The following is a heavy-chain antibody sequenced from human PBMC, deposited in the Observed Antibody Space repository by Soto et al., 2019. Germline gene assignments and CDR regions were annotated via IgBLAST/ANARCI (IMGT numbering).Heavy chain of an antibody. CDR3: AKPTAGSSGWEIDY. D-gene: IGHD6-19*01. J-gene: IGHJ4*02. CDR1: GFTFSSYG. V-gene: IGHV3-30*18. CDR2: ISYDGSNK. Sequence: QVQLVESGGGVVQPGRSLRLSCAASGFTFSSYGMHWVRQAPGKGLEWVAVISYDGSNKYYADSVKGRFTISRDNSKNTLYLQMNSLRAEDTAVYYWAKPTAGSSGWEIDYWGQGTLVTVSS.